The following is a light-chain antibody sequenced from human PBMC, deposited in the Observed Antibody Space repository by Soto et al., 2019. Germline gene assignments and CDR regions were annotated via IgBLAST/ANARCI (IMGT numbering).Light chain of an antibody. J-gene: IGKJ2*01. CDR1: QSVSYN. CDR3: QQYNNGPFT. V-gene: IGKV3-15*01. Sequence: EIVMTQSPATLSVSPGERATLSCRASQSVSYNLAWYQQKPGQAPRLLISGTSTRATGIPARFSGRGSGTEFTLTISSLQSEDFAVYYCQQYNNGPFTFGQGTKLQIK. CDR2: GTS.